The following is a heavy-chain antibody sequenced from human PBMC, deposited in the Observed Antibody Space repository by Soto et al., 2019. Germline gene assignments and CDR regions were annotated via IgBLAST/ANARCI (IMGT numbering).Heavy chain of an antibody. V-gene: IGHV1-69*13. D-gene: IGHD1-7*01. CDR1: GGTFSSYA. CDR2: IIPIFGTA. Sequence: SVKVSCKASGGTFSSYAISWVRQAPGQGLEWMGGIIPIFGTANYAQKFQGRVTITADESTSTAYMELSSLRSEDTAVYYCARRPITGTTDYYYYYGMDVWGQGTTVTVSS. J-gene: IGHJ6*02. CDR3: ARRPITGTTDYYYYYGMDV.